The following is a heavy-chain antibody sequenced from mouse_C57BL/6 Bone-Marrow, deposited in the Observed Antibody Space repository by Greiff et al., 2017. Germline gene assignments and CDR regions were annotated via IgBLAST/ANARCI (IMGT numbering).Heavy chain of an antibody. CDR2: IWSGGST. D-gene: IGHD1-1*01. J-gene: IGHJ3*01. Sequence: VQVVESGPGLVQPSQSLSITCPVSGFSLTSYGVPWVRQSPGKGLEWLGVIWSGGSTDYNAAFISRLSISKDNSTSKVFFKMKSLQADDTAIYYCGRKGYGCSAFAYWGQGTLVTVSA. V-gene: IGHV2-2*01. CDR1: GFSLTSYG. CDR3: GRKGYGCSAFAY.